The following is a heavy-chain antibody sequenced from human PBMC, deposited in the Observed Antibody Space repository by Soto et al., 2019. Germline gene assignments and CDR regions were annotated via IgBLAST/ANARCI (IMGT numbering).Heavy chain of an antibody. CDR2: INPNSGGT. CDR3: AREGEGDGDRSASGSFDY. Sequence: QVQLVQSGAEVKKPGASVKVSCKASGYTFTGYYMHWVRQAPGQGLEWMGWINPNSGGTNYAQKLQGRVTMTRDTSISTAYIELSSLRSDATAGYYCAREGEGDGDRSASGSFDYWGQVTLVTDSS. CDR1: GYTFTGYY. V-gene: IGHV1-2*02. D-gene: IGHD4-17*01. J-gene: IGHJ4*02.